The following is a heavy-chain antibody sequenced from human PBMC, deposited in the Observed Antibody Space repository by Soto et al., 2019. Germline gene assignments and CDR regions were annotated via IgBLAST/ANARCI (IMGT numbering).Heavy chain of an antibody. CDR2: IYPGDSDT. V-gene: IGHV5-51*01. Sequence: PGESLKISCNGSGYSFTSYWIGWVRQMPGKGLEWMGIIYPGDSDTRYSPSFQGQVTISADKSISTAYLQWSSLKASDTAMYYCARPSYDSRKGFDYWGQGTLVTVSS. D-gene: IGHD3-22*01. CDR3: ARPSYDSRKGFDY. CDR1: GYSFTSYW. J-gene: IGHJ4*02.